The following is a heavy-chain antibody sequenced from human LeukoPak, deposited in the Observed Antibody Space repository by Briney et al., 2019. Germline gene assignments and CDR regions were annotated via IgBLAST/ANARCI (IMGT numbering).Heavy chain of an antibody. CDR3: AKVRTGHYFDY. CDR1: GFTFGSYS. D-gene: IGHD1-1*01. Sequence: GGSLRLSCAASGFTFGSYSMNWVRQAPGKGLEWVSSISSSSSYIYYADSVKGRFTISRDNAKSSLYLQMNSLRAEDTAVYYCAKVRTGHYFDYWGQGTLVTVSS. J-gene: IGHJ4*02. CDR2: ISSSSSYI. V-gene: IGHV3-21*04.